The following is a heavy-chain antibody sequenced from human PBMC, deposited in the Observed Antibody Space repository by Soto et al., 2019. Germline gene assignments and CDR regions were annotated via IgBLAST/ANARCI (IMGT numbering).Heavy chain of an antibody. J-gene: IGHJ3*01. D-gene: IGHD1-1*01. Sequence: PGESLRLSCRASQFVFSNSWMHWVRQVPGEGLIWVSRISADGSAATYTDSVKGRFTISRDNTMNTLYLDMNTLRVPDTAIYYCARAYKWRQMSLNLFDLWGQGTMVTVSS. CDR3: ARAYKWRQMSLNLFDL. V-gene: IGHV3-74*01. CDR2: ISADGSAA. CDR1: QFVFSNSW.